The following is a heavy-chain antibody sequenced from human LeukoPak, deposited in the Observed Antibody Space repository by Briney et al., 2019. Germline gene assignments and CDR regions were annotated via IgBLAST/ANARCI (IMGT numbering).Heavy chain of an antibody. CDR2: ISTYNGDA. V-gene: IGHV1-18*01. D-gene: IGHD2-2*01. CDR3: ARDERGSCSSSGCYYFDY. J-gene: IGHJ4*02. CDR1: GYTFTNYG. Sequence: ASVTVSCKASGYTFTNYGFSWVRQAPGQGLEWMGWISTYNGDANYAPKLQDRVTVTADTSTSTAYMELRNLRSDDTAFYYCARDERGSCSSSGCYYFDYWGQGTLVTVS.